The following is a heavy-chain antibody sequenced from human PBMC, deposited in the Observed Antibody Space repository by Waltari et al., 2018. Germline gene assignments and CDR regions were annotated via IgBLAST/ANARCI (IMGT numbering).Heavy chain of an antibody. CDR1: GFTFSSYA. CDR2: ISYDGSNK. Sequence: QVQLVESGGGVVQPGRSLRLSCAASGFTFSSYAMHWVRQAPGKGLEWVAVISYDGSNKYYADSVKGRFTISRDNSKNTLYLQMNSLRAEDTAVYYCARVNIVVVVAATPYFDLWGRGTLVTVSS. CDR3: ARVNIVVVVAATPYFDL. V-gene: IGHV3-30-3*01. D-gene: IGHD2-15*01. J-gene: IGHJ2*01.